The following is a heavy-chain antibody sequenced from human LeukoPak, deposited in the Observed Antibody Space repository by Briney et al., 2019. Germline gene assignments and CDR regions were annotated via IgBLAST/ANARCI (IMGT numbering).Heavy chain of an antibody. CDR3: ARVPRSGYPH. CDR1: GFTFSSYS. J-gene: IGHJ4*02. V-gene: IGHV3-21*01. CDR2: ISSSSSYI. D-gene: IGHD3-22*01. Sequence: GGSLRLSCAASGFTFSSYSTNWVRQAPGKGLEWVSSISSSSSYIYYADSVKGRFTISRDNAKNSLYLQMNSLRAEDTAVYYCARVPRSGYPHWGQGTLVTVSS.